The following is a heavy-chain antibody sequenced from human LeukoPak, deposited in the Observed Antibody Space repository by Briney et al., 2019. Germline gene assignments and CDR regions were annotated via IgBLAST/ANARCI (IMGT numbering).Heavy chain of an antibody. J-gene: IGHJ4*02. D-gene: IGHD2-15*01. CDR2: ISAYNGNT. CDR3: ARVYCSGGSCYYFDY. CDR1: GYTFTSYG. Sequence: ASVKVSCKASGYTFTSYGISWVRQAPGQGLEWMGWISAYNGNTNYAQKPQGRVTMTTDTSTSTAYMELRSLRSDDTAVYYCARVYCSGGSCYYFDYWGQGTLVTVSS. V-gene: IGHV1-18*01.